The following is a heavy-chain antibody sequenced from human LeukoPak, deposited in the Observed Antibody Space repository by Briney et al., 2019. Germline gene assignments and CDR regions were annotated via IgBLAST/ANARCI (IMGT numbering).Heavy chain of an antibody. V-gene: IGHV4-59*01. D-gene: IGHD6-19*01. Sequence: SETLSLTCTVSGGSISSYYWSWIRQPPGRDLECLGYIYYSGTTNYNPSLKGRVTISVDTSKNQFSLTLRSVTAADTAVYYCARDRSVAVGGEGHYFYGMDVWGQGTTVTVSS. CDR1: GGSISSYY. CDR2: IYYSGTT. J-gene: IGHJ6*02. CDR3: ARDRSVAVGGEGHYFYGMDV.